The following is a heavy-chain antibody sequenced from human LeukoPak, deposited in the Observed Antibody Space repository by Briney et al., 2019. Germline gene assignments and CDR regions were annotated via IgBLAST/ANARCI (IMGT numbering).Heavy chain of an antibody. D-gene: IGHD5-24*01. CDR2: FNPNSGDA. CDR1: GYTFIGYY. J-gene: IGHJ6*03. CDR3: ARAVRDGYIDYYYYMDV. V-gene: IGHV1-2*02. Sequence: ASVKVSCKASGYTFIGYYIQWVRQAPGQGLEWMGWFNPNSGDANYAQKFQGRVTMTRDTSISTAYMELSRLRSDDSAVYYCARAVRDGYIDYYYYMDVWGKGTRSPSP.